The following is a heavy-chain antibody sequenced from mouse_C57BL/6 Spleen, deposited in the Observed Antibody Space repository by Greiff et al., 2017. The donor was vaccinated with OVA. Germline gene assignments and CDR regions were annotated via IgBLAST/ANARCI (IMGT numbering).Heavy chain of an antibody. CDR3: ARGGPIPYFDV. J-gene: IGHJ1*03. CDR1: GYSITSGYY. Sequence: EVKLQESGPGLVKPSQSLSLTCSVTGYSITSGYYWNWIRQFPGNKLEWMGYISYDGSNNYNPSLKNRISITRDTSKNQFFLKLNSVTTEDTATYYCARGGPIPYFDVWGTGTTVTVSS. CDR2: ISYDGSN. V-gene: IGHV3-6*01.